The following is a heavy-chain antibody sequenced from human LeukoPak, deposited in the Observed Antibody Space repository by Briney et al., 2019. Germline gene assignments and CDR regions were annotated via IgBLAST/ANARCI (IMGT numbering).Heavy chain of an antibody. V-gene: IGHV1-46*01. Sequence: ASVKVSCKASGYTFTNYYMHWVRQAPGQGLEWMGLIRPSGGTSYAQKFQGRFTMTRDTSTSTVYMELSSLISEDTAVYYCTREPFAPFHKLFDYWGQGTLDTVSS. CDR2: IRPSGGT. J-gene: IGHJ4*02. CDR1: GYTFTNYY. D-gene: IGHD2/OR15-2a*01. CDR3: TREPFAPFHKLFDY.